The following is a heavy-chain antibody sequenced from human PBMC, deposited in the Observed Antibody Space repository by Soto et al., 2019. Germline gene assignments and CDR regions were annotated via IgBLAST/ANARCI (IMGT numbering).Heavy chain of an antibody. Sequence: ASVKVSCKASGYTFTNYGISWVRQAPGQGLGWMGWINAYNGNTKYAQKVQGRVTMTTDTSTSTAYMELRSLRSDDTAVYYCARGVGSGSYYNQYNWFDPWGQGTLVTVS. CDR1: GYTFTNYG. V-gene: IGHV1-18*01. CDR2: INAYNGNT. D-gene: IGHD3-10*01. CDR3: ARGVGSGSYYNQYNWFDP. J-gene: IGHJ5*02.